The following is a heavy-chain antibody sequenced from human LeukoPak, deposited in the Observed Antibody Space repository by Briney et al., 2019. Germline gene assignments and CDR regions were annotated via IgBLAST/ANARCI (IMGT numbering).Heavy chain of an antibody. D-gene: IGHD5-18*01. Sequence: ASVKVSCKASGGTFSTYAINWVRQASGQGLEWMGRIIPILGIVNYAQKFQGRVTITADESTSTAYMELSSLRSEDTAVYYCARDTAMSTGAFDIWGQGTMVTVSS. CDR1: GGTFSTYA. CDR2: IIPILGIV. J-gene: IGHJ3*02. CDR3: ARDTAMSTGAFDI. V-gene: IGHV1-69*04.